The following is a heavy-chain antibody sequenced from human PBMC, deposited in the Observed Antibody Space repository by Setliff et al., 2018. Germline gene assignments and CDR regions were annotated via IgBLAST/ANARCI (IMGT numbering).Heavy chain of an antibody. Sequence: GGSLRLSCAASGFTFSSYAMNWVRQAPGKGLEWVSAISGSGGSTYYADSVKGRFTISRDNSKNTLYLQMNSLRAEDTAVYYCAKNRFGVAALGVNNWFDPWGQGTLVTVSS. V-gene: IGHV3-23*01. CDR2: ISGSGGST. CDR1: GFTFSSYA. CDR3: AKNRFGVAALGVNNWFDP. D-gene: IGHD3-10*01. J-gene: IGHJ5*02.